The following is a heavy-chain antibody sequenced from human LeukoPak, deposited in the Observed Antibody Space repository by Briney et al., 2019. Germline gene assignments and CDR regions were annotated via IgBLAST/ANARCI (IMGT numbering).Heavy chain of an antibody. J-gene: IGHJ4*02. CDR3: AKGQELDDGVFDS. Sequence: GGSLTLSCAASGFTLSRNAMTWVRQAPGKGLEWVSTIRTNGDSTHYADSVKGRFTISRDNSKDTLYLQMNSMRGEDSAIYYCAKGQELDDGVFDSWGQGTLVTVSS. V-gene: IGHV3-23*01. CDR2: IRTNGDST. CDR1: GFTLSRNA. D-gene: IGHD1-1*01.